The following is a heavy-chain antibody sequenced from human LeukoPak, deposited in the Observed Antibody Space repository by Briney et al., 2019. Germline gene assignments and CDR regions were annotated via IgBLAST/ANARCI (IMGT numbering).Heavy chain of an antibody. CDR2: MNPNSGNT. CDR1: GYTFTSYD. V-gene: IGHV1-8*01. Sequence: EASVKVSCKASGYTFTSYDINWVRQATGQGLEWMGWMNPNSGNTGYAQKFQGRVTMTRNTSISTAYMELSSLRSEDTAVYYCARGGYSSSRYGPRGMDVWGQGTTVTVSS. J-gene: IGHJ6*02. CDR3: ARGGYSSSRYGPRGMDV. D-gene: IGHD6-13*01.